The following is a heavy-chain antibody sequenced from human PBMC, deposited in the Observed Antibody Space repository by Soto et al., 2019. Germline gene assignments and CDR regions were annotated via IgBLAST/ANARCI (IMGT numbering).Heavy chain of an antibody. D-gene: IGHD3-10*01. CDR2: IYYSGST. V-gene: IGHV4-31*03. Sequence: QVQLQESGPGLVKPSQTLSLTCTVSGGSISSGDYYWSWIRQHPGKGLEWIGYIYYSGSTYYNPSLKGRVTISVDTSKNQFSLKLGSVIAADTAMYYCARTGVRGIPRAYYWGQGTLVTVSS. CDR1: GGSISSGDYY. CDR3: ARTGVRGIPRAYY. J-gene: IGHJ4*02.